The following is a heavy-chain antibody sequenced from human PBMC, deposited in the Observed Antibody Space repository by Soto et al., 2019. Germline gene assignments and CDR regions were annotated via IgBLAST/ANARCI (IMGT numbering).Heavy chain of an antibody. CDR3: ARIIRYYGSDFAP. CDR2: ISSSSSTI. J-gene: IGHJ5*02. V-gene: IGHV3-48*01. D-gene: IGHD3-10*01. Sequence: GGSLRLSCAASGFTFSSYSMNWVRQAPGKGLEWVSYISSSSSTIYYADSVKGRFTISRDNAKNSLYLQMNSLRAEDTAVYYCARIIRYYGSDFAPWGQGTLVTVSS. CDR1: GFTFSSYS.